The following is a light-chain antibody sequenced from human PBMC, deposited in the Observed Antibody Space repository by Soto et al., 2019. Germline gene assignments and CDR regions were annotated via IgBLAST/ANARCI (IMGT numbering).Light chain of an antibody. CDR1: QSVSSSY. CDR3: QQYGSSPYT. CDR2: GAS. J-gene: IGKJ2*01. V-gene: IGKV3-20*01. Sequence: EIVLTKSPVTLSLSPVERATLSCRASQSVSSSYLAWYRQKPGQAPRLLIYGASSRATGIPDRFSGSGSGTDFTLTITRLEPEDFAVYYCQQYGSSPYTFGQGTKLEIK.